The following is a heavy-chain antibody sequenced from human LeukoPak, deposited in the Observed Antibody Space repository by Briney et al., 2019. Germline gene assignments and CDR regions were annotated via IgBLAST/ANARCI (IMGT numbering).Heavy chain of an antibody. D-gene: IGHD3-10*01. J-gene: IGHJ5*01. CDR3: ARGRARDGSFPWLDS. CDR1: GDSIGSYC. V-gene: IGHV4-59*01. Sequence: SETLSLTCSVSGDSIGSYCWTWIRQSAGKGLEWIGYIFYSGSTNYSPSLKSRVTISVDTSNNQFSLQLRSVTAADTAIYYCARGRARDGSFPWLDSWGKGTLVTVSS. CDR2: IFYSGST.